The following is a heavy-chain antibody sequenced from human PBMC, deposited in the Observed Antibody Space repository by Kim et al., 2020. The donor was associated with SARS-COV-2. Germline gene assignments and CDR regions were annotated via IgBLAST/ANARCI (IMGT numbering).Heavy chain of an antibody. CDR2: TYYRSKWYN. Sequence: SQTLSLTCAISGDSVSSNSAAWNWIRQSPSRGLEWLGRTYYRSKWYNDYAVSVKSRITINPDTSKNQFSLQLNSVTPEDTAVYYCAREYIVLMVYAITHHGMDVWGQGTTVTVSS. CDR1: GDSVSSNSAA. CDR3: AREYIVLMVYAITHHGMDV. D-gene: IGHD2-8*01. V-gene: IGHV6-1*01. J-gene: IGHJ6*02.